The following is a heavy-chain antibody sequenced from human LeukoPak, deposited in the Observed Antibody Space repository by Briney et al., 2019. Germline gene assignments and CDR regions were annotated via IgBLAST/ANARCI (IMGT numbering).Heavy chain of an antibody. CDR3: ARLYYYGSGSYYKRAPYYFDY. J-gene: IGHJ4*02. D-gene: IGHD3-10*01. Sequence: PSETLSLTCAVYGGSFSGYYWSWIRQPPGKGLEWIGEINHSGSTNYNPSLKSRVTISVDTSKNQFSLKLSSVTAADTAVYYCARLYYYGSGSYYKRAPYYFDYWGQGTLVTVSS. CDR2: INHSGST. CDR1: GGSFSGYY. V-gene: IGHV4-34*01.